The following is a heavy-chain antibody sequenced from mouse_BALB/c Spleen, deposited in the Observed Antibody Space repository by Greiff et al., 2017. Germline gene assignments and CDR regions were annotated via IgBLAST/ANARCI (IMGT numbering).Heavy chain of an antibody. CDR2: IWSGGST. D-gene: IGHD1-1*01. CDR3: ARKRGLLRVYYAMDY. J-gene: IGHJ4*01. V-gene: IGHV2-2*02. Sequence: VKLMESGPGLVQPSQSLSITCTVSGFSLTSYGVHWVRQSPGKGLEWLGVIWSGGSTDYNAAFISRLSISKDNSKSQVFFKMNSLQANDTAIYYCARKRGLLRVYYAMDYWGQGTSVTVSS. CDR1: GFSLTSYG.